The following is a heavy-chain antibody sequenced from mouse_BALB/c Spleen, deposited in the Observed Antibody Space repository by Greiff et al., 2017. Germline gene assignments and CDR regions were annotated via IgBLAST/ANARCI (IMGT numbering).Heavy chain of an antibody. V-gene: IGHV5-17*02. CDR2: ISSGSSTI. J-gene: IGHJ4*01. Sequence: EVQGVESGGGLVQPGGSRKLSCAASGFTFSSFGMHWVRQAPEKGLEWVAYISSGSSTIYYADTVKGRFTISRDNPKNTLFLQMTSLRSEDTAMYYCARALNWDGYAMDYWGQGTSVTVSS. CDR3: ARALNWDGYAMDY. CDR1: GFTFSSFG. D-gene: IGHD4-1*01.